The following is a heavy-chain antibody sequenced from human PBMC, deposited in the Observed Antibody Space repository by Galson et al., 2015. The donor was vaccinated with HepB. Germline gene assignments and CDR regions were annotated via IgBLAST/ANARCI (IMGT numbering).Heavy chain of an antibody. Sequence: SVKVSCKASGYSFTGYYVHWVRQAPGQGLDWMGYINPHTGGPNYVQNFQARVTMTRDTSLATAYMEVTGLTSDDTAVYYCARSLYYYEAFDVWGQGTMVTVSS. V-gene: IGHV1-2*02. CDR1: GYSFTGYY. CDR3: ARSLYYYEAFDV. D-gene: IGHD3-22*01. CDR2: INPHTGGP. J-gene: IGHJ3*01.